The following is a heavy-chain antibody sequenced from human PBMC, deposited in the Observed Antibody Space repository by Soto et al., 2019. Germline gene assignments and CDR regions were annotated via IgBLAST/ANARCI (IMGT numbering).Heavy chain of an antibody. CDR3: ARRVAAYYDF. CDR2: LYSSGST. D-gene: IGHD6-19*01. Sequence: QVQLQESGPGLVKPSETLSLTCTVSGASVSRYYVAWVRQSPGKGLEWIGFLYSSGSTNYNSSLKSRVTISVDTSMTQFSLRLSSVTAAGTAVYYCARRVAAYYDFWGQGTRVTVSS. CDR1: GASVSRYY. J-gene: IGHJ4*02. V-gene: IGHV4-59*02.